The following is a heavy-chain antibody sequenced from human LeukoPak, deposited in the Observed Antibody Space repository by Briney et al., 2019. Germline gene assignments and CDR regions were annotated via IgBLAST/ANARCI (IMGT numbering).Heavy chain of an antibody. V-gene: IGHV1-69*05. Sequence: SVKVSCKSSGGTFSSYAISWVRQAPGQGLEWMGRIIPIFGTANYAQKFQGRVTITTDESTSTAYMELSSLRSEDTAVYYCAREGRIAVAGTFDYWGQGTLVTVSS. CDR1: GGTFSSYA. CDR3: AREGRIAVAGTFDY. CDR2: IIPIFGTA. J-gene: IGHJ4*02. D-gene: IGHD6-19*01.